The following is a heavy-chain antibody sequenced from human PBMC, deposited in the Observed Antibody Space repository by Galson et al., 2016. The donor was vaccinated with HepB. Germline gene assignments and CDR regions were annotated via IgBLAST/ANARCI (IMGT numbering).Heavy chain of an antibody. D-gene: IGHD6-19*01. CDR3: AGRYSSGWYDPRSTRFDY. CDR2: IYYSGST. Sequence: SETLSLTCTVSGGSISSSSYYWGWIRQPPGKGLEWIGSIYYSGSTYYNPSLKSRVTISVDTSKNQFSLKLSSVTAADTAVYYCAGRYSSGWYDPRSTRFDYWGQGTLVNVSS. J-gene: IGHJ4*02. V-gene: IGHV4-39*01. CDR1: GGSISSSSYY.